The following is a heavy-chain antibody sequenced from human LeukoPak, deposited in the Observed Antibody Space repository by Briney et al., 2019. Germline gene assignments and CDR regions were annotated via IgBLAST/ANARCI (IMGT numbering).Heavy chain of an antibody. CDR2: IYYSGST. Sequence: KASETPSLTCTVSGGSISSYYWNWIRQPPGKGLEWIGYIYYSGSTNYNPSLKSRVTISVDTSKNQFSLKLSSVTAADTAVYYCARDVGATPGYFDYWGQGTLVTVSS. D-gene: IGHD1-26*01. CDR3: ARDVGATPGYFDY. V-gene: IGHV4-59*01. CDR1: GGSISSYY. J-gene: IGHJ4*02.